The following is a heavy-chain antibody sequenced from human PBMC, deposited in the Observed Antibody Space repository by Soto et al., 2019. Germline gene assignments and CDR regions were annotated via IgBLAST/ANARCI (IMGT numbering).Heavy chain of an antibody. J-gene: IGHJ6*02. CDR1: GFTFSDYH. D-gene: IGHD5-12*01. V-gene: IGHV3-11*05. CDR2: ISSSSNYR. Sequence: QVQLVESGGGLVKPGGSLRLSCAASGFTFSDYHMSWIRQAPGKGLEWVSYISSSSNYRNNADSVKGRFTISRDNAKNSLYLQMNSLRAEDTAVYYCARTYSGNYYSFGMDVWGQGTTVTVSS. CDR3: ARTYSGNYYSFGMDV.